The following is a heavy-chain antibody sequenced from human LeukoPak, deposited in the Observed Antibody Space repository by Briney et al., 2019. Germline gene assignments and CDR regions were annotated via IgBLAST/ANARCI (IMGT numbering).Heavy chain of an antibody. J-gene: IGHJ6*02. V-gene: IGHV1-69*04. CDR2: IIPILGIA. D-gene: IGHD2-8*01. CDR3: ARDKRYCTNGVCYNYYYYGMDV. CDR1: GGTFSSYA. Sequence: SVKVSCKASGGTFSSYAISWVRQAPGQGLEWMGRIIPILGIANYAQKFQGRVTITAGKSTSTAYMELSSLRSEDTAVYYCARDKRYCTNGVCYNYYYYGMDVWGQGTTVTVSS.